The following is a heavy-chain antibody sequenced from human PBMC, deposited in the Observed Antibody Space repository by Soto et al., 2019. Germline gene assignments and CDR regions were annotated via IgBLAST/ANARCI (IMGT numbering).Heavy chain of an antibody. V-gene: IGHV1-18*04. J-gene: IGHJ3*01. CDR3: AREGILGLFDAYDL. CDR1: VFTSSG. CDR2: ISTHNGNT. Sequence: QDQLVQSGAEVKKPGASVKVSCKASVFTSSGISWVRQAPGQRLEWMGWISTHNGNTIYAQKFQVRVIMTMDTSTTTVYLELRSLRPDDTAVYLGAREGILGLFDAYDLWGQGTMVTVSS. D-gene: IGHD3-3*01.